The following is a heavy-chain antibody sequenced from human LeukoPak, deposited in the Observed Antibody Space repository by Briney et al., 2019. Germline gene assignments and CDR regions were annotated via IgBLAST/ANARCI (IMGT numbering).Heavy chain of an antibody. V-gene: IGHV1-24*01. D-gene: IGHD5-24*01. CDR1: GYTLTQLS. CDR3: VRDGNGYTPFAF. J-gene: IGHJ4*02. CDR2: FDPEDDET. Sequence: ASVKVSCKVSGYTLTQLSMHWVRQAPGKGLEWMGSFDPEDDETIYAQKFQGRVTMTEDTSIDTAYMELSSLRSEDTAVYYCVRDGNGYTPFAFWGQGTLVTVSS.